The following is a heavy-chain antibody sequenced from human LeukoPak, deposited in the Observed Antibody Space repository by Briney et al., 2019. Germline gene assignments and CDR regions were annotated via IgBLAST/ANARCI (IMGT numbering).Heavy chain of an antibody. V-gene: IGHV1-2*02. CDR3: ARDTDDFWSGYFDY. Sequence: GASVKVSCKASGYTLTGYYMHWVRQAPGQGLEWMGWINPNSGGTNYAQKLQGRVTMTTDTSTSTAYMELRSLRSDDTAVYYCARDTDDFWSGYFDYWGQGTLVTVSS. D-gene: IGHD3-3*01. CDR1: GYTLTGYY. J-gene: IGHJ4*02. CDR2: INPNSGGT.